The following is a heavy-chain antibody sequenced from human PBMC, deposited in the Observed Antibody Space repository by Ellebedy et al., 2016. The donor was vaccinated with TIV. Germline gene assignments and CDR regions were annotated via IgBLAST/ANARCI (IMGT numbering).Heavy chain of an antibody. CDR2: INPSGGST. CDR1: GYTFTSYY. V-gene: IGHV1-46*01. J-gene: IGHJ5*01. D-gene: IGHD6-19*01. Sequence: AASVKVSCKASGYTFTSYYMHWVRQAPGQGLEWMGMINPSGGSTNYAQKFQGRVTMIRDTSTSTVYMELSSLRSEDTAVYYCARSDSSAAGWFDSWGQGTLVTVSS. CDR3: ARSDSSAAGWFDS.